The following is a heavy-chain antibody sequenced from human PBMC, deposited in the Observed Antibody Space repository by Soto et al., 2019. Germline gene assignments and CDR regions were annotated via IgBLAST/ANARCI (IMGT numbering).Heavy chain of an antibody. J-gene: IGHJ4*02. CDR3: AREGPPGIGVLMVYATPIDY. CDR1: GFTFSSYA. D-gene: IGHD2-8*01. Sequence: QVQLVESGGGVVQPGRSLRLSCAASGFTFSSYAMDWVRQAPGKRLQWVAVVSYDESNKYYADSVKGRFTISRDNSKNTLYLQMNSLRAEDTAVYYCAREGPPGIGVLMVYATPIDYWGQGTLVTVSS. CDR2: VSYDESNK. V-gene: IGHV3-30-3*01.